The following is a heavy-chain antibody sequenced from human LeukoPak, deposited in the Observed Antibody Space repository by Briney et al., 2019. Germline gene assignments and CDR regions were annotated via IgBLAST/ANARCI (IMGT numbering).Heavy chain of an antibody. CDR2: ISGSGDST. CDR3: AKERGSSFYYFDC. V-gene: IGHV3-23*01. Sequence: GGSLRLSCAASGFTFSSYAMSWVRQAPGKGLEWVSTISGSGDSTYYADSVKGRFTISRDNSKNTLYLQVNSLRAEDTAVFYCAKERGSSFYYFDCWGQGTLATVSS. J-gene: IGHJ4*02. D-gene: IGHD1-26*01. CDR1: GFTFSSYA.